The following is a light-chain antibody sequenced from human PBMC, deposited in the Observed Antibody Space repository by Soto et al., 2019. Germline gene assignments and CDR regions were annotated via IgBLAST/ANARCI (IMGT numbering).Light chain of an antibody. CDR1: QSVSSS. J-gene: IGKJ2*01. CDR3: QQRSNWPYT. CDR2: DAS. Sequence: EIVLTQSPATLSLSPGERATLSCRASQSVSSSLARYQQKPDQAPRLLIFDASNRATGIPARFSGSGSGTDFTLTISSLEPEDFAVYYCQQRSNWPYTFGQGTKLEIK. V-gene: IGKV3-11*01.